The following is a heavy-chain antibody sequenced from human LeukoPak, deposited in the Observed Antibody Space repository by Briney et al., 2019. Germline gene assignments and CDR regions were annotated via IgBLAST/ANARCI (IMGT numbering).Heavy chain of an antibody. D-gene: IGHD6-13*01. Sequence: PSETLSFTCAVSGGSVGSGSYFWTWIRQPPGKGLEWIGYIYYSGSTNYNPSLKSRVTISVDTSKNQFSLKLSSVTAADTAVYYCARATAGTIDSWGQGTLVTVSS. CDR1: GGSVGSGSYF. V-gene: IGHV4-61*01. CDR2: IYYSGST. J-gene: IGHJ4*02. CDR3: ARATAGTIDS.